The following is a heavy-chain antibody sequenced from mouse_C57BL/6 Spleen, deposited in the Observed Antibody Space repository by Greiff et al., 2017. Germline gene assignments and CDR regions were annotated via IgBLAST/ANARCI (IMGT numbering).Heavy chain of an antibody. Sequence: EVKLVESGGGLVKPGGSLKLSCAASGFTFSSYAMSWVRQTPEKRLEWVATISDGGSYTYYPDNVKGRFTISRDNAKNNLYLQMSQLKSEDTAMYYCARDAVLQSYCDYGGQGTTLTVAS. CDR2: ISDGGSYT. V-gene: IGHV5-4*01. J-gene: IGHJ2*01. CDR3: ARDAVLQSYCDY. D-gene: IGHD2-12*01. CDR1: GFTFSSYA.